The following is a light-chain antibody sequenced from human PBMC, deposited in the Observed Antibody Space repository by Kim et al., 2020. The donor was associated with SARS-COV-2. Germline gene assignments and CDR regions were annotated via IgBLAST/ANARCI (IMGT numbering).Light chain of an antibody. V-gene: IGLV4-69*01. CDR3: QTWGTGVGV. J-gene: IGLJ3*02. Sequence: QLVLTQSPSASASLGASVKLTCTLSSGHSTYAIAWHQQQPEKGPRFLMRLNSDGTYSRGDGIPDRFSGSSSGAECYLIISSLQSEDEADYYCQTWGTGVGVFGGGTQLTVL. CDR2: LNSDGTY. CDR1: SGHSTYA.